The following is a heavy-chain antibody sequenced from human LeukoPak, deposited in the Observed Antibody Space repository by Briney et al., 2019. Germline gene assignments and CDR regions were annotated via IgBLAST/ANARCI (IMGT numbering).Heavy chain of an antibody. D-gene: IGHD2-15*01. CDR1: GFTFSSFW. V-gene: IGHV3-21*01. J-gene: IGHJ4*02. CDR3: ARDRPTGASRVFVVQ. Sequence: GGSLRLSCAASGFTFSSFWMTWVRQAPGKGLEWVSSMSSGGTYIYYADSVRGRFTISRDNAKNSLYLVMNSLRAEDTATYYCARDRPTGASRVFVVQWGQGTLVTVSS. CDR2: MSSGGTYI.